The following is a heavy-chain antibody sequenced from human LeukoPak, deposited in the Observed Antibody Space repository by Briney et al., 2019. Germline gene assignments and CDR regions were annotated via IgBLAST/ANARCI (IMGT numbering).Heavy chain of an antibody. CDR2: IRYDGSNK. D-gene: IGHD5-24*01. Sequence: GALRLSCTVSGFTFSSYGMHWVRQAPGKGLEWVAFIRYDGSNKYYADSVKGRFTISRDNSKNTLYLQMNSLIAEDTAVYYCAKSGYNRFDYWGQGTRVTVSS. CDR3: AKSGYNRFDY. V-gene: IGHV3-30*02. CDR1: GFTFSSYG. J-gene: IGHJ4*02.